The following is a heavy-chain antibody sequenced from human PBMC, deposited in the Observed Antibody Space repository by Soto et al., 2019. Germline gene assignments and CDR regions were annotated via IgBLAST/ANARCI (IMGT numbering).Heavy chain of an antibody. J-gene: IGHJ6*02. D-gene: IGHD1-7*01. CDR1: GGSISSYY. Sequence: PSETLSLTCTVSGGSISSYYWSWIRQPAGKGLEWIGRIYTSGSTNYNPSLKSRVTMSVDTSKNQFSLKLSSVTAADTAVYYCARELELKRDYYYYGMDAWGQGTTVTVS. CDR3: ARELELKRDYYYYGMDA. CDR2: IYTSGST. V-gene: IGHV4-4*07.